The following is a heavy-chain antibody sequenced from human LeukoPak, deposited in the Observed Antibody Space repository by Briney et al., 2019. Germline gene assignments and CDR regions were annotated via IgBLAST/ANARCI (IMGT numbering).Heavy chain of an antibody. CDR2: VHPSGGST. CDR3: AREVQDILTVYPFLDP. Sequence: ASVKVSCKASGYTFTSYFIHWVRQAPGQGPEWVGIVHPSGGSTSYAEKFQGRVTMTSDTSTSTVYMELSSLRSEDTAVYYCAREVQDILTVYPFLDPWGQGTLATVSS. J-gene: IGHJ5*02. V-gene: IGHV1-46*01. CDR1: GYTFTSYF. D-gene: IGHD3-9*01.